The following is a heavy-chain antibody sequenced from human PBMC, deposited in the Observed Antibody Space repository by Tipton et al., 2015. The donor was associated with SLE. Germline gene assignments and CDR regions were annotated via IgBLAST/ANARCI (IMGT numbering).Heavy chain of an antibody. CDR2: IYSGGST. V-gene: IGHV3-53*01. J-gene: IGHJ4*02. Sequence: SLRLSCAASGFTVSSNYMSWVRQAPGKGPEWVSVIYSGGSTYYADSVKGRFTISRDNSKNTLYLQMNSLRAEDTAVYYCARDLLELGYFDYWGQGTLVTVSS. CDR3: ARDLLELGYFDY. CDR1: GFTVSSNY. D-gene: IGHD2-15*01.